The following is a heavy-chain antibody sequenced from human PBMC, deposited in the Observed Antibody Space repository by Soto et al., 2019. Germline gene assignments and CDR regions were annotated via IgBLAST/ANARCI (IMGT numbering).Heavy chain of an antibody. V-gene: IGHV3-30-3*01. J-gene: IGHJ4*02. CDR3: ARDQVKGTMTIL. Sequence: VGSLRLSGAASGFTFIKYAMHWVRQAPGKGLEWVAVISYDGSNKYYADSVKGRFTISRDNSKNTMYLQMNSLSAEDTAVYHCARDQVKGTMTILWGQGTLVTVSS. CDR1: GFTFIKYA. D-gene: IGHD4-17*01. CDR2: ISYDGSNK.